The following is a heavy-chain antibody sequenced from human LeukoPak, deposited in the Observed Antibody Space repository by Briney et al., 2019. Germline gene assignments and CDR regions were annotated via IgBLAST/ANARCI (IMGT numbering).Heavy chain of an antibody. CDR2: INPNSGGT. V-gene: IGHV1-2*02. D-gene: IGHD3-10*02. CDR3: ATNPYVTFYSMDV. J-gene: IGHJ6*02. CDR1: GYTFTGYY. Sequence: ASVKVSCKASGYTFTGYYMHWVRQAPGQGLEWMGWINPNSGGTNYAQKFQGRVTMTRDTSISTAYMELSRLTSDDTAVYYCATNPYVTFYSMDVWGRGTTVTVSS.